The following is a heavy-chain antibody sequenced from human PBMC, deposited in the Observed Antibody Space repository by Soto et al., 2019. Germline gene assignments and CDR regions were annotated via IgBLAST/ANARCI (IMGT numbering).Heavy chain of an antibody. Sequence: GESLKISCKASGYTFTSYWIGWVRQMPGKGLEWMGIIYPGDSDSRYSLSFQGRATISVDRSISTAYPQWSSLKASDTALYYCARGHCSSTTCYKAGFDPWGQGTLVTVSS. CDR2: IYPGDSDS. CDR3: ARGHCSSTTCYKAGFDP. D-gene: IGHD2-2*02. CDR1: GYTFTSYW. V-gene: IGHV5-51*01. J-gene: IGHJ5*02.